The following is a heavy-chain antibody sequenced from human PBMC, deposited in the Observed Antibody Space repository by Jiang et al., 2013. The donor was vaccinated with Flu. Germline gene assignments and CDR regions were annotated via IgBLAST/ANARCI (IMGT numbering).Heavy chain of an antibody. CDR1: GYSFTSYW. J-gene: IGHJ3*02. CDR2: IYPGDSDT. V-gene: IGHV5-51*01. Sequence: GAEVKKPGESLKISCKGSGYSFTSYWIGWVRQMPGKGLEWMGIIYPGDSDTRYSPSFQGQVTISADKSISTAYLQWSSLKASDTAMYYCARQAYCGGDCYSVGDAFDIWGQGTMVTVSS. D-gene: IGHD2-21*02. CDR3: ARQAYCGGDCYSVGDAFDI.